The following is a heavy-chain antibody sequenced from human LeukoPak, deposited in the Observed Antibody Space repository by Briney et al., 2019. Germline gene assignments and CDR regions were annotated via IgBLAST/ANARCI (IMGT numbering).Heavy chain of an antibody. J-gene: IGHJ4*02. CDR2: INPNNGGT. CDR3: ARDLPAAMDFDC. V-gene: IGHV1-2*02. D-gene: IGHD2-2*01. Sequence: ASVKVSCKASGYTFTSYGISWVRQAPGQGLEWMGWINPNNGGTSYAQKFQGRVTMTRDTSITTAYMELHNLRSDDTAVYYCARDLPAAMDFDCWGQGTLITVSS. CDR1: GYTFTSYG.